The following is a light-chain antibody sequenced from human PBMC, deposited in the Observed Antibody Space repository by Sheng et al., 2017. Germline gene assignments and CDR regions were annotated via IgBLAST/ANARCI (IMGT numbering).Light chain of an antibody. CDR1: DIGDKS. V-gene: IGLV3-21*02. Sequence: SYVLTQPPSVSVAPGQTARIPCAGNDIGDKSVHWYQQKPGLAPVVVVYDDSGRPSGIPERFSGSKSGNTATLTITRVDAGDEADYYCQVWDSPSDHEVFGGGTQGDRP. CDR2: DDS. CDR3: QVWDSPSDHEV. J-gene: IGLJ3*02.